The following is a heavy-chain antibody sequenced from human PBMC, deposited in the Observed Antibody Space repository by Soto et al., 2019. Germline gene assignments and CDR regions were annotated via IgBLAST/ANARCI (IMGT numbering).Heavy chain of an antibody. CDR1: GGSISSGGYY. D-gene: IGHD3-22*01. J-gene: IGHJ4*02. CDR2: IYYSGST. Sequence: KSSETLSLTCTVSGGSISSGGYYWSWTRQHPGKGLEWIGYIYYSGSTYYNPSLKSRVTISVDTSKNQFSLKLSSVTAADTAVYYCARDHLMGYYYDSSGFDYWGQGTLVTVSS. CDR3: ARDHLMGYYYDSSGFDY. V-gene: IGHV4-31*03.